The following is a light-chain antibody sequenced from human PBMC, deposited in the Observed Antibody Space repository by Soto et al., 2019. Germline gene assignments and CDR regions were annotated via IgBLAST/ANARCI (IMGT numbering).Light chain of an antibody. CDR3: SSYTSSSTPV. V-gene: IGLV2-14*01. CDR2: EVS. CDR1: GSDVGGYNY. Sequence: SVLTQPASVSGSPGQSITISCTGTGSDVGGYNYVSWYQQHPGKAPKLMIYEVSNRPSGVSNRFSGSKSGNTASLTISGLQAEDEADYYCSSYTSSSTPVFGTGTKVTVL. J-gene: IGLJ1*01.